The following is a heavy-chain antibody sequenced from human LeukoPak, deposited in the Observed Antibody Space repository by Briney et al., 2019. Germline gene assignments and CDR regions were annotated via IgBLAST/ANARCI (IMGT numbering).Heavy chain of an antibody. J-gene: IGHJ4*02. CDR1: GYTFTSYY. Sequence: VASVTVSCKASGYTFTSYYMHWVRQAPGQGLEWMGIINPSGGSTSYAQKFQGRVTMTRDTSTSTVYMELSSLRSEDTAVYYCAKEHHSGCFDYWGQGTLVTVSS. V-gene: IGHV1-46*01. CDR2: INPSGGST. CDR3: AKEHHSGCFDY. D-gene: IGHD6-19*01.